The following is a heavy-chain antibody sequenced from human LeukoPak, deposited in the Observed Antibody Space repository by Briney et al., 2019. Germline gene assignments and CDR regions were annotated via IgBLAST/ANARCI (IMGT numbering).Heavy chain of an antibody. Sequence: PGGSLRLSCAASGFTFSSYAMSWVRQAPGKGLEWVSVISGDGATTYYADSVKGRFTISRDSSRNTLYLQMNSLRAEDTALYYCAKESPEFDYWGQGTLVTVSS. CDR2: ISGDGATT. V-gene: IGHV3-23*01. J-gene: IGHJ4*02. CDR1: GFTFSSYA. CDR3: AKESPEFDY.